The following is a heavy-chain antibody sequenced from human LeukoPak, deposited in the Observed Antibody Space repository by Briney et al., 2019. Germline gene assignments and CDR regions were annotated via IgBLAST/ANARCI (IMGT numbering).Heavy chain of an antibody. D-gene: IGHD2-2*01. J-gene: IGHJ4*02. Sequence: QPGRSLRLSCAASGFTFSDCGFHWVRHAPGKGLEWLAFLSYDGTKKYYADSVKGRFTFTRDNSKNTVFLRMNSLRAEDTAVYYCARDMGTYCSGTTCYAGHFDYWGQGTLVTVSS. CDR3: ARDMGTYCSGTTCYAGHFDY. CDR2: LSYDGTKK. CDR1: GFTFSDCG. V-gene: IGHV3-33*05.